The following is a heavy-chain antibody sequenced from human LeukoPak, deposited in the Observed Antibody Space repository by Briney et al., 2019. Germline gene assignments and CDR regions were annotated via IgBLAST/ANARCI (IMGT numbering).Heavy chain of an antibody. CDR3: AKGYCSGGSCYSFDY. J-gene: IGHJ4*02. Sequence: GGSLRLSCAASGSTFSNFALSWVRQAPGKGLEWVSAISGSGGSTYYADSVKGRFTISRDNSKSTLYLQMNSLRAEDSAVYHCAKGYCSGGSCYSFDYWGQGTLVTVSS. V-gene: IGHV3-23*01. CDR2: ISGSGGST. CDR1: GSTFSNFA. D-gene: IGHD2-15*01.